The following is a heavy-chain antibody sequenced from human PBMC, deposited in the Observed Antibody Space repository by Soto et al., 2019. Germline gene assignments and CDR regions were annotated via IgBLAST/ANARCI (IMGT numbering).Heavy chain of an antibody. J-gene: IGHJ3*02. CDR1: GFTFRDYY. CDR3: ARDSYCSSTSCYADAFDI. D-gene: IGHD2-2*01. Sequence: GGSLRLSCAASGFTFRDYYMSWIRQAPGKGLKWISYISISGSSIYYADSVKGRFTISRDDAKNSLYLQMNSLRAEDTAVYYCARDSYCSSTSCYADAFDIWGQGTMVTV. CDR2: ISISGSSI. V-gene: IGHV3-11*01.